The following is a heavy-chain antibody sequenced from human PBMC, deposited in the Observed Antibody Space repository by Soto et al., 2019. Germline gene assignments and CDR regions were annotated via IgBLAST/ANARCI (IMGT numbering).Heavy chain of an antibody. J-gene: IGHJ6*02. V-gene: IGHV3-23*01. D-gene: IGHD3-3*01. CDR3: AKDDIDFWSGYYYYGMDV. CDR2: ISGSGGST. Sequence: HPGGSLRLSCAASGFTFSSYAMSWVRQAPGKGLEWVSAISGSGGSTYYADSVKGRFTISRDNSKNTLYLQMNSLRAEDTAVYYCAKDDIDFWSGYYYYGMDVWGQGTTVTVSS. CDR1: GFTFSSYA.